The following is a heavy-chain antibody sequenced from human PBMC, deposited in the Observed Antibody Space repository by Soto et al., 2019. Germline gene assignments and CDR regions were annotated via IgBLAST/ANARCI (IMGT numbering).Heavy chain of an antibody. J-gene: IGHJ6*02. CDR3: VHSRCGGYCLQSYSSHYYYGMDI. D-gene: IGHD2-21*02. Sequence: SGPTLVNPTQTLTLTSTFSGFSLSTGGMGVGWIRQPPGKALEWLALIYWDGDRRYRPSLMSRLTIAKDTSKNQVVLTMTNMDPVDTATYYCVHSRCGGYCLQSYSSHYYYGMDIWGQGTTVTVSS. V-gene: IGHV2-5*02. CDR2: IYWDGDR. CDR1: GFSLSTGGMG.